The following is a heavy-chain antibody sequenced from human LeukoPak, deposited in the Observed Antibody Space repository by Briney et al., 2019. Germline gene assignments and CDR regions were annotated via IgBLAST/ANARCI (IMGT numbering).Heavy chain of an antibody. CDR1: GYTFTGYY. V-gene: IGHV1-2*06. CDR3: ARVGALRIQLWLPY. J-gene: IGHJ4*02. Sequence: ASVKVSCKASGYTFTGYYMHWVRQAPGQGLEWVGRINPNSGGTNYAQKFQGRVTMTRDTSISTAYMELSRLRSDDTAVYYCARVGALRIQLWLPYWGQGTLVTVSS. CDR2: INPNSGGT. D-gene: IGHD5-18*01.